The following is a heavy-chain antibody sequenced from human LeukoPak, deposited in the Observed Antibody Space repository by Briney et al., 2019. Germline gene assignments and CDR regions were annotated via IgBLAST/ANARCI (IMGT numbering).Heavy chain of an antibody. Sequence: GGSLRLSCAASGFTFSTYAMHWVRQAPGKGLEWVAVIWYDGSNKYYGDSVKGRLSISRDNSKSTLFLQMNSLRAEDTAVYYCAREADCSGGGCYRGAFDIWGQGTMVAVSS. CDR2: IWYDGSNK. D-gene: IGHD2-15*01. CDR3: AREADCSGGGCYRGAFDI. CDR1: GFTFSTYA. V-gene: IGHV3-33*01. J-gene: IGHJ3*02.